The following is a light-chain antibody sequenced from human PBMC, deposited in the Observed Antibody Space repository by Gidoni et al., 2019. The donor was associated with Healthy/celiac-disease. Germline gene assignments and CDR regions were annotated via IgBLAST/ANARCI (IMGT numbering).Light chain of an antibody. CDR3: QQYDNLSFT. CDR1: QDISNY. CDR2: DAS. J-gene: IGKJ5*01. V-gene: IGKV1-33*01. Sequence: DIQMTPPPSSLSASVGDRVTITCQASQDISNYLHWYQQKPGKATKLLIYDASNLETGVPTIFSRRRWGTYFIFTSSSLQPEYIATYHCQQYDNLSFTFGQGTRLEIK.